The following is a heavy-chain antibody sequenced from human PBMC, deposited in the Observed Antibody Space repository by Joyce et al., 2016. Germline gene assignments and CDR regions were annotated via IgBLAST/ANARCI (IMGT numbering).Heavy chain of an antibody. CDR1: GFPFETYT. Sequence: QLVESGGGFVEPGRSLRISCAASGFPFETYTMGWVRQPPGTRLEWVSFLSRSSWTIYFFDSLRYRFSIPRDNSKNSLYLYMHSLRVEDTALYFCTRQYCSGGTCFWYFDLWGRGTPVTVSS. CDR3: TRQYCSGGTCFWYFDL. D-gene: IGHD3-10*02. CDR2: LSRSSWTI. V-gene: IGHV3-48*04. J-gene: IGHJ2*01.